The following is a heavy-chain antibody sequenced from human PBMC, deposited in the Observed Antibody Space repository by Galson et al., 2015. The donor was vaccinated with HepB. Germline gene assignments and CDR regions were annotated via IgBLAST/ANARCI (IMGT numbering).Heavy chain of an antibody. CDR1: GSTFPSSY. J-gene: IGHJ4*02. Sequence: SVKVSCTASGSTFPSSYMHWVRQAPGQGLEWMGIINPSGGSTSYAQKFQGRVTMTRDTSTSTVYMELSSRRSEDTAVYYCARAYSGSYCFDYWGQGTLVTVSS. V-gene: IGHV1-46*01. CDR2: INPSGGST. D-gene: IGHD1-26*01. CDR3: ARAYSGSYCFDY.